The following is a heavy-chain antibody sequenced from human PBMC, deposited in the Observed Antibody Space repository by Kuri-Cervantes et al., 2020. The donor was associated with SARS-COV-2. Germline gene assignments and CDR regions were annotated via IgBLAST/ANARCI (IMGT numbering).Heavy chain of an antibody. CDR2: VYSGGST. CDR3: ARGEITMVRGVIGAGWFDP. CDR1: GFTVSSNY. J-gene: IGHJ5*02. Sequence: GESLKISCTASGFTVSSNYMSWVRQAPGKGLEWVSVVYSGGSTYYADSVKGRFTISRDNSKNTLYLQMNSLRAEDTAVYYCARGEITMVRGVIGAGWFDPWGQGTLVTVSS. D-gene: IGHD3-10*01. V-gene: IGHV3-53*01.